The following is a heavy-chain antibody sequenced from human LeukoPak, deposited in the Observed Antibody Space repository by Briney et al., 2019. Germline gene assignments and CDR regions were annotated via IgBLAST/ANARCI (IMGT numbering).Heavy chain of an antibody. CDR1: GGSISSYY. Sequence: PSETLSLTCTVSGGSISSYYWSWIRQPAGKGLEWIGRIYTSGSTNYNPSLKSRVTMSVDTSKNQFSLKLSSVTAADTAVYYCARGDWNDFSYYYMDVWGKGTTVTSSS. V-gene: IGHV4-4*07. CDR3: ARGDWNDFSYYYMDV. J-gene: IGHJ6*03. CDR2: IYTSGST. D-gene: IGHD1-1*01.